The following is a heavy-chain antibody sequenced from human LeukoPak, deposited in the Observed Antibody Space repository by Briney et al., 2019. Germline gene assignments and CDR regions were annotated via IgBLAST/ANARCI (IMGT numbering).Heavy chain of an antibody. CDR2: IYYSGST. D-gene: IGHD3-22*01. Sequence: SETLSLTCTVSGGSISSYYWSWIRQPPGKGLEWIGYIYYSGSTNYNPSLKSRVTISVDASKNQFSLKLSSVTAADTAVYYCARVDDSSGYYGGFDYWGQGTLVTVSS. CDR3: ARVDDSSGYYGGFDY. V-gene: IGHV4-59*01. J-gene: IGHJ4*02. CDR1: GGSISSYY.